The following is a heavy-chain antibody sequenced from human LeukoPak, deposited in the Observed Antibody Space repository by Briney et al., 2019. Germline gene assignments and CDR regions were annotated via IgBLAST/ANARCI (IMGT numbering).Heavy chain of an antibody. V-gene: IGHV3-74*03. CDR3: ARDSNGGPDY. CDR2: INYDGGGT. Sequence: GGSLRLSCAASGFTFSSYWMNWVRQAPGKGLVWVSRINYDGGGTTYADSVKGRFTISRDNAKNTLYLQMNSLRAEDTAVCYCARDSNGGPDYWGQGTLVTVSS. J-gene: IGHJ4*02. D-gene: IGHD4-23*01. CDR1: GFTFSSYW.